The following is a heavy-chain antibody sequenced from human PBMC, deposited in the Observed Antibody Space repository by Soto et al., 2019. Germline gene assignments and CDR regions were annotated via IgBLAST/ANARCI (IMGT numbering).Heavy chain of an antibody. J-gene: IGHJ3*02. CDR2: IKSKTDGGTT. Sequence: GGSLRLSCAASGFTFSNAWMSWVRQAPGKGLEWVGRIKSKTDGGTTDYAAPVKGRFTISRDDSKNTLYLQMNSLKTEDTAVYYCTTEIVVVVAATYAFDIWGQGTMVTVSS. CDR1: GFTFSNAW. D-gene: IGHD2-15*01. CDR3: TTEIVVVVAATYAFDI. V-gene: IGHV3-15*01.